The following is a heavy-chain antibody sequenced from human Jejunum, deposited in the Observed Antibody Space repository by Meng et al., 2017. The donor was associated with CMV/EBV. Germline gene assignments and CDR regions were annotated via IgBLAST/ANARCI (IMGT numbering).Heavy chain of an antibody. CDR1: SVSNSW. CDR3: ARDSYHYGSSTYNWFDP. CDR2: IHSSGTT. J-gene: IGHJ5*02. V-gene: IGHV4-59*02. Sequence: SVSNSWCGWIRQSPGKGLEWIGYIHSSGTTNQNPSLRSRVIMSVDTSKNQFSLKLSSVTAADTAVYYCARDSYHYGSSTYNWFDPWGQGTLVTVSS. D-gene: IGHD3-10*01.